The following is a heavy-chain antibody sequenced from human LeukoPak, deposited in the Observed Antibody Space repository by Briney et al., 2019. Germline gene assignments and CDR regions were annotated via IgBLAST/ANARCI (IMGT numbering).Heavy chain of an antibody. D-gene: IGHD3-10*01. CDR1: GYTFTSYG. V-gene: IGHV1-18*01. Sequence: ASVKVSCKASGYTFTSYGISWARQAPGQGLEWMGWISAYNGNTNYAQKLQGRVTMTTDTSTSTAYMELRSLRSDDTAVYYCARGGVDYYYYYGMDVWGQGTTVTVSS. CDR2: ISAYNGNT. CDR3: ARGGVDYYYYYGMDV. J-gene: IGHJ6*02.